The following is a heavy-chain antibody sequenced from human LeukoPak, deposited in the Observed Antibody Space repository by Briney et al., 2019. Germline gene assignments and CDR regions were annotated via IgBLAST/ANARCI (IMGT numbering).Heavy chain of an antibody. V-gene: IGHV5-51*01. J-gene: IGHJ3*02. Sequence: GESLKISCKGSGYSFTSYWIGWVRQMPGKGLEWMGIIYPGDSDTRCSPSFQGQVTISADKSISTAYLQWSSLKASDTAMYYCARHVGSGWYGVGAFDIWGQGTMVTVSS. D-gene: IGHD6-19*01. CDR3: ARHVGSGWYGVGAFDI. CDR2: IYPGDSDT. CDR1: GYSFTSYW.